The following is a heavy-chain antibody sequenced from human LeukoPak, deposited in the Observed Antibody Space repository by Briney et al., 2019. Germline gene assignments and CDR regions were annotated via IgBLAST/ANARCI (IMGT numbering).Heavy chain of an antibody. V-gene: IGHV3-74*01. Sequence: GGSLRLSCAAFGFTFSSYWMYWVRRAPGRGLVWVSRINRDGSTINYADSVKGRFTISSDNAKNTLYLQMNSLRAEDTAVYYCVREVTSITTCSLDSWGQGTLVTVSS. CDR3: VREVTSITTCSLDS. J-gene: IGHJ5*02. CDR1: GFTFSSYW. CDR2: INRDGSTI. D-gene: IGHD4-11*01.